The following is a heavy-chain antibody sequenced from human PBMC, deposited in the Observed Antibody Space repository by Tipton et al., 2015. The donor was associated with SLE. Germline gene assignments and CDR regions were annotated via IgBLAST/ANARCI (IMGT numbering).Heavy chain of an antibody. D-gene: IGHD1-7*01. CDR1: GFHFSTYG. CDR3: VGGNFNYEDAVDV. J-gene: IGHJ3*01. V-gene: IGHV3-7*04. Sequence: SLRLSCAASGFHFSTYGMHWVRQAPGKGLEWVANIKKDGSQKFYVDSVKGRFTISRDNAKKSLSLQMNSLRAEDTAVYYCVGGNFNYEDAVDVWGRGTMVTVSS. CDR2: IKKDGSQK.